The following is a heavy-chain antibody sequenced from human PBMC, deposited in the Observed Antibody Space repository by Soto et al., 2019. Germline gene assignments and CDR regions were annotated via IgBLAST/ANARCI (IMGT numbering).Heavy chain of an antibody. V-gene: IGHV3-30-3*01. CDR3: ERYVGIVVVVSALDY. Sequence: GGSLRLSCAASGFTFSSYAMHWVRQAPGKGLEWVAVISYDGSNKYYADSVKGRFTISRDNSKNTLYLKMNSLRAEDTYVYSCERYVGIVVVVSALDYWGQGTLVTVSS. CDR2: ISYDGSNK. CDR1: GFTFSSYA. D-gene: IGHD2-15*01. J-gene: IGHJ4*02.